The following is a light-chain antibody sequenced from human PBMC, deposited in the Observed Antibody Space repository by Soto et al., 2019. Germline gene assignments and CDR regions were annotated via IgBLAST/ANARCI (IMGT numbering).Light chain of an antibody. CDR1: STDVGGYNY. V-gene: IGLV2-14*03. CDR3: GSYTSTGTPFV. Sequence: QSALAQPSSVSGSXGQSITISCTGTSTDVGGYNYVSWYQHHPDKGPKLIIYDVSNRPSGGSDRFSGWKSGNEGSLIVCNPDADAESDYYCGSYTSTGTPFVFGTGTQVTVL. CDR2: DVS. J-gene: IGLJ1*01.